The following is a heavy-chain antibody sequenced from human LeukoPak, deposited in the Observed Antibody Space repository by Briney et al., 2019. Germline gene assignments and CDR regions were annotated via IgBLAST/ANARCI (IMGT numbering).Heavy chain of an antibody. CDR3: AREAMVSFDY. CDR2: INHSGST. V-gene: IGHV4-34*01. CDR1: GGSFSGYY. J-gene: IGHJ4*02. D-gene: IGHD5-18*01. Sequence: SETLSLTCAVYGGSFSGYYWSWIRQPPGEGLEWIGEINHSGSTNYNPSLKSRVTISVDTSKNQFSLKLSSVTAADTAVYYCAREAMVSFDYWGQGTLVTVSS.